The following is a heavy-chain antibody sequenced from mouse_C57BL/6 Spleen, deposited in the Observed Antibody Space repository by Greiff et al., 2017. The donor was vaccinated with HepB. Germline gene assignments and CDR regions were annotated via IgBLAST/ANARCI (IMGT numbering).Heavy chain of an antibody. CDR2: IHPNSGST. Sequence: QVQLQQPGAELVKPGASVKLSCKASGYTFTSYWMHWVKQRPGQGLEWIGMIHPNSGSTNYNEKFKSKATLTVDKSSSTAYMQLSSLTSEDSAVYYCARRGVGYDEDAMDYWGQGTSVTVSS. V-gene: IGHV1-64*01. D-gene: IGHD2-2*01. CDR1: GYTFTSYW. CDR3: ARRGVGYDEDAMDY. J-gene: IGHJ4*01.